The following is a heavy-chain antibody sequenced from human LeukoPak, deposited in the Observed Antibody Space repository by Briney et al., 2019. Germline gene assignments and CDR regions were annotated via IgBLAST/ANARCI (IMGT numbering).Heavy chain of an antibody. J-gene: IGHJ5*02. Sequence: PGGSLRLSCAASGFTFSSYPMHWVRQAPGKKLEYVSAISSDGGSTYYADSVKGRFTISRDNSKNTLYLQMGSLRAGDMAVYYCARGRAAVAGPWGQGTLVTVSS. V-gene: IGHV3-64*02. CDR1: GFTFSSYP. D-gene: IGHD6-19*01. CDR3: ARGRAAVAGP. CDR2: ISSDGGST.